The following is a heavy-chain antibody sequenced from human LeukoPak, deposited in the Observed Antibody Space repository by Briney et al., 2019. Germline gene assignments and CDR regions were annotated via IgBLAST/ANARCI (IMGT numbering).Heavy chain of an antibody. V-gene: IGHV3-11*01. J-gene: IGHJ4*02. Sequence: GGTLSLSCAASRFTFSDYYMSGIRQAPRKGREGVSCISNIGSSIYYAHSVKGRSTISWDNPKNSMYLQMNSLRAEDTAVYYCARGRHSGGSSFVAFWGQGTLVTVSS. CDR1: RFTFSDYY. D-gene: IGHD2-15*01. CDR2: ISNIGSSI. CDR3: ARGRHSGGSSFVAF.